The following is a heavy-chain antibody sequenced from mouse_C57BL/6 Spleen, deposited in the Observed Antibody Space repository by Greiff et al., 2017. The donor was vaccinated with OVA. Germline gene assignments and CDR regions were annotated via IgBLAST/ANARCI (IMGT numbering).Heavy chain of an antibody. Sequence: EVMLVESGGGLVKPGGSLKLSCAASGFTFSDYGMYWVRQAPEKGLEWVAYISSGSSTIYYADTVKGRFTISRDNAKNTLFLQRTSLGAEDTAMYYSASTTVVAHWYFDVWGTGTTVTVSS. CDR2: ISSGSSTI. CDR3: ASTTVVAHWYFDV. D-gene: IGHD1-1*01. V-gene: IGHV5-17*01. CDR1: GFTFSDYG. J-gene: IGHJ1*03.